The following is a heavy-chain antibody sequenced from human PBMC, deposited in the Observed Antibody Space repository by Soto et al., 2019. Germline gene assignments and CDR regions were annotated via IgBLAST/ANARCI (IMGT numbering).Heavy chain of an antibody. CDR1: GYTFTSYD. D-gene: IGHD2-15*01. J-gene: IGHJ6*03. CDR2: MNPNSGNT. V-gene: IGHV1-8*01. Sequence: ASVKVSCKASGYTFTSYDINWVRQATGQGLEWMGWMNPNSGNTGYAQKFQGRVTMTRNTSISTAYMELSSLRSEDTAVYYCASLHALGRYCSGGSCSLYMDVWGKGTTVTVSS. CDR3: ASLHALGRYCSGGSCSLYMDV.